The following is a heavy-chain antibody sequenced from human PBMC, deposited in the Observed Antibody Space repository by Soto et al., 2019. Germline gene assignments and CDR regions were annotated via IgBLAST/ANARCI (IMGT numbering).Heavy chain of an antibody. Sequence: QVQLVQSGAEVTKSGASVKVSCKASGYTFTGYYIHWVRQAPGQGLEWMGEISPNSGGTKYAQKLQGRVTMTRDTSITTVYMDLSNLRPDDTAVDYCGKGRSGDVDIFYWGQGTLVTFYS. D-gene: IGHD3-3*02. CDR3: GKGRSGDVDIFY. CDR2: ISPNSGGT. V-gene: IGHV1-2*02. J-gene: IGHJ4*02. CDR1: GYTFTGYY.